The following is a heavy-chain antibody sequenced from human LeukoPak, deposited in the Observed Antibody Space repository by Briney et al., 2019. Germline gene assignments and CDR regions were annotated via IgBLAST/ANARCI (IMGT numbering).Heavy chain of an antibody. CDR3: ARGRVPLAIAPFDY. V-gene: IGHV1-2*02. D-gene: IGHD2-2*01. J-gene: IGHJ4*02. CDR2: INPNNGGT. CDR1: GYSFTRYY. Sequence: ASVKVSCKASGYSFTRYYIHWVRQAPGQGLEWMGWINPNNGGTNCAQKFPGGVTMTRDTSISTAYMELSRLISDDTAVYYCARGRVPLAIAPFDYWGQGTLVTVSS.